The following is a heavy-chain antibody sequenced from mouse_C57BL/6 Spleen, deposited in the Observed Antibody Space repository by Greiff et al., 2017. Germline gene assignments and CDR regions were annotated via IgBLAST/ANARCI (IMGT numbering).Heavy chain of an antibody. CDR2: ISDGGSYT. J-gene: IGHJ1*03. D-gene: IGHD1-1*01. CDR1: GFTFSSYA. CDR3: ARDRGDGSRYFDV. V-gene: IGHV5-4*01. Sequence: EVKLVESGGGLVKPGGSLKLPCAASGFTFSSYAMSWVRQTPEKRLEWVATISDGGSYTYYPDNVKGRFTISRDKAKSNLYLQMSHLKSEDTAMYYCARDRGDGSRYFDVWGTGTTVTVSS.